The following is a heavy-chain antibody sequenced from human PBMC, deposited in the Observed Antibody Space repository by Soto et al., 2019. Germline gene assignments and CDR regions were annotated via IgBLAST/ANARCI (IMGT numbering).Heavy chain of an antibody. Sequence: PGGSLRLSCGASGFTFSINDMHWVRQAPGRGLEWVAVISNDGNNKYYADSVKGRFTLSRDNSKNMVYLQMDSLRVEDTAVYFCAKDHQTYNWDYLFDSWGPGTLVTVSS. CDR2: ISNDGNNK. CDR1: GFTFSIND. V-gene: IGHV3-30*18. J-gene: IGHJ4*02. CDR3: AKDHQTYNWDYLFDS. D-gene: IGHD1-7*01.